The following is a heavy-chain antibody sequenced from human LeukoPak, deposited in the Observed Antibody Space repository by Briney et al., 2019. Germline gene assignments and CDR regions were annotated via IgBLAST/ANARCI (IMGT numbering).Heavy chain of an antibody. Sequence: GGSLRLSCAASGFTFSSYAMSWVRQAPGKGLEWVSAISGSGGSTYYAHSVKGRFTISRDNSKNTLYLQMNSLRAEDTAVYYCAKYVGQGGATFLLDYWGQGTLVTVSS. CDR1: GFTFSSYA. CDR3: AKYVGQGGATFLLDY. J-gene: IGHJ4*02. V-gene: IGHV3-23*01. CDR2: ISGSGGST. D-gene: IGHD1-26*01.